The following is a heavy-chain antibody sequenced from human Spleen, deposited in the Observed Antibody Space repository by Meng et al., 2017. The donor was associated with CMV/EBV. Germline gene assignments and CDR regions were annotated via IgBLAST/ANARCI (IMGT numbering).Heavy chain of an antibody. V-gene: IGHV4-30-4*08. CDR1: GGSISSCDYY. CDR2: IYYSGST. J-gene: IGHJ1*01. CDR3: ARDRDYYDSSGYYSGYFQH. Sequence: QPQEAGPGLVKPSQTLSLTCTVSGGSISSCDYYWSWIRQPPGKGLEWIGYIYYSGSTYYNPSLKSRVTISVDTSKNQFSLKLSSVTAADTAVYYCARDRDYYDSSGYYSGYFQHWGQGTLVTVPS. D-gene: IGHD3-22*01.